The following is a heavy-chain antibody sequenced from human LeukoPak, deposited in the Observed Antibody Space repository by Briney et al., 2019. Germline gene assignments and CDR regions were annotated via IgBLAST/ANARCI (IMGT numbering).Heavy chain of an antibody. V-gene: IGHV4-59*01. D-gene: IGHD6-13*01. J-gene: IGHJ2*01. Sequence: PSETLSLTCAVYGGSFSGYYWSWIRQPPGKGLEWIGYIYYSETANYNPSLKSRVTISVDTSKNQFSLKLTSVTAADTAVYYCARVYYSSSYDYWYFDLWGRGTLVTVS. CDR2: IYYSETA. CDR1: GGSFSGYY. CDR3: ARVYYSSSYDYWYFDL.